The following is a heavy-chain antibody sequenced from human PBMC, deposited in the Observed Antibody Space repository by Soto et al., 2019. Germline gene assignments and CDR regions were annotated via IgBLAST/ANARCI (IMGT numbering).Heavy chain of an antibody. CDR1: GDTFTNFD. J-gene: IGHJ4*02. Sequence: QVQLVQSGAEVKKPGASVKVSCKPSGDTFTNFDLNWVRQAAGKGLEWLGWMRANSGDRGHAQKSRGRVSLTRDTPMSTAYMELSSLRAEDTAVYYCARSIHGQGFKVWGQGTLVIVSS. CDR2: MRANSGDR. CDR3: ARSIHGQGFKV. V-gene: IGHV1-8*01. D-gene: IGHD2-15*01.